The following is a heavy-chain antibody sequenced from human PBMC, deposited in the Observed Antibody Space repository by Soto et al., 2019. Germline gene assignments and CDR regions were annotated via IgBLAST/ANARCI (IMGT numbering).Heavy chain of an antibody. V-gene: IGHV1-18*01. Sequence: ASVKVSCKASGYTFTSYGISWVRQAPGQGLEWMGWISAYNGNTNYAQKLQGRVTMTTDTSTSTAYMELRSLRSDDTAVYYCARVVGITMVRGVNDYWGQGTLVTVSS. CDR1: GYTFTSYG. J-gene: IGHJ4*02. CDR2: ISAYNGNT. CDR3: ARVVGITMVRGVNDY. D-gene: IGHD3-10*01.